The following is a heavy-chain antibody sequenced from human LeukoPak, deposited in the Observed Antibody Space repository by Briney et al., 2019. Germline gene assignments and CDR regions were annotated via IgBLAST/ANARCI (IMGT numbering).Heavy chain of an antibody. CDR1: GYTFSSYY. J-gene: IGHJ4*02. V-gene: IGHV1-46*01. Sequence: GASVKVSCKASGYTFSSYYMHWVRQAPGQGLEWMGVINPSGGSTTYAQKFQGRVTMTRDTSTSTAYMEVSSLRSQDRAVYYCARGGSSSEFDYWGQGTLVTVSS. CDR2: INPSGGST. CDR3: ARGGSSSEFDY. D-gene: IGHD6-6*01.